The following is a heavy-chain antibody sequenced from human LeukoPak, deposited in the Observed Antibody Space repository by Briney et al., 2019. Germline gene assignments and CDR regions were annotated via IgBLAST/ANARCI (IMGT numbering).Heavy chain of an antibody. V-gene: IGHV4-34*01. CDR1: GGSLRGYY. CDR3: ASSEGPNYCSGGSCYSGGRNDFDY. D-gene: IGHD2-15*01. J-gene: IGHJ4*02. CDR2: INHSGST. Sequence: PSETLSLTCAVYGGSLRGYYWSWIRQPPGKGLEWIGEINHSGSTNYNPPRKSRVTISVDTSKNQYSLKLSSVTAADTAVYYCASSEGPNYCSGGSCYSGGRNDFDYWGQGTLVTVSS.